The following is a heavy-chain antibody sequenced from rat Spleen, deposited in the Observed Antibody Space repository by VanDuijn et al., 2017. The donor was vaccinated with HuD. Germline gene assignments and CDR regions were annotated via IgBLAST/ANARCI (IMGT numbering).Heavy chain of an antibody. CDR3: SRHMANPYYVMDA. J-gene: IGHJ4*01. CDR2: ITYDGSST. CDR1: GFTFSDYN. Sequence: EVQLVESGGGLVQPGRSLKLSCAASGFTFSDYNMAWVRQAPKKGLEWVAAITYDGSSTYYRDSVKGRFTISRDNAKSNLYLQMNSLRSEDTATYYCSRHMANPYYVMDAWGQGASVTVSS. V-gene: IGHV5-7*01. D-gene: IGHD3-4*01.